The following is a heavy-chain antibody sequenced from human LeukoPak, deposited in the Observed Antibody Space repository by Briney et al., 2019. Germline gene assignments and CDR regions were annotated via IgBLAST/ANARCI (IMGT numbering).Heavy chain of an antibody. Sequence: GGSLRLSCAASGFSFSTHAMHWVRQAPGKGLDWVAMIWSDGSNEYYADSVKGRFTISRDNSKNTLYLQVNSLRAEDTAVYYCAKGGSSSWYSEFAYWGQGTLATVSS. D-gene: IGHD6-13*01. CDR3: AKGGSSSWYSEFAY. CDR1: GFSFSTHA. CDR2: IWSDGSNE. V-gene: IGHV3-33*06. J-gene: IGHJ4*02.